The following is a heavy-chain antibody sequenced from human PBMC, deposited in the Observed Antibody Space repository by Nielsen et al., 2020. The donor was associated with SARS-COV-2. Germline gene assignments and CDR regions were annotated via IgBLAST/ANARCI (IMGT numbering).Heavy chain of an antibody. CDR3: AKRRAVFMLTFGGEGAIDV. J-gene: IGHJ6*02. CDR1: GFTFNNYG. D-gene: IGHD3-16*01. Sequence: GGSLRLSCAASGFTFNNYGMYWVRQAPGKGLEWVASISYEGSKKYYADSLTGRFTVSRDTSKNTVYLQMSSLSVEDTAVYHCAKRRAVFMLTFGGEGAIDVWGQGTTVTVSS. V-gene: IGHV3-30*18. CDR2: ISYEGSKK.